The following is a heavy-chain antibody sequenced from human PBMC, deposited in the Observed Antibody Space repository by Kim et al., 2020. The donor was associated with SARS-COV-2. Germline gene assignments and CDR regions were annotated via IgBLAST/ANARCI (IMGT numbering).Heavy chain of an antibody. CDR2: INAGNGNT. Sequence: ASVKVSCKASGYTFTSYAMHWVRQAPGQRLEWMGWINAGNGNTKYSQKFQGRVTITRDTSASTAYMELSSLRSEDTAVYYCARDPSAVATIKGFDYWGQGTPVTASS. CDR3: ARDPSAVATIKGFDY. J-gene: IGHJ4*02. CDR1: GYTFTSYA. D-gene: IGHD5-12*01. V-gene: IGHV1-3*01.